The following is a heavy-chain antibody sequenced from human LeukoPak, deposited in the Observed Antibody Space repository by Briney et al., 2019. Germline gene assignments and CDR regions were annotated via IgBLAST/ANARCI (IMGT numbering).Heavy chain of an antibody. V-gene: IGHV1-69*05. CDR1: GGTFSSYA. CDR2: IIPIFGTA. D-gene: IGHD6-13*01. J-gene: IGHJ4*02. CDR3: ARDIAAAGTGY. Sequence: ASVKVSCKASGGTFSSYAISWVRQAPGQGLEWMGGIIPIFGTANYAQKLQGRVTMTTDTSTSTAYMELRSLRSDDTAVYWCARDIAAAGTGYWGQGTLVTVSS.